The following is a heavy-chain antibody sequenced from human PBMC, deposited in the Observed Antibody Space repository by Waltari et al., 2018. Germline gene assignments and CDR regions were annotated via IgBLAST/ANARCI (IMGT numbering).Heavy chain of an antibody. CDR3: ARDWGYCSGGSCPFGYYYYYMDV. Sequence: QVQLQESGPGLVKPSETLSLTCTVSGGSISSYYWSWIRQPAGKGLEWIGRIYTSGSTNYNPSLKSRVTMSVDKSKNQFSLKLSSVTAADTAVYYCARDWGYCSGGSCPFGYYYYYMDVWGKGTTVTVSS. D-gene: IGHD2-15*01. V-gene: IGHV4-4*07. CDR1: GGSISSYY. J-gene: IGHJ6*03. CDR2: IYTSGST.